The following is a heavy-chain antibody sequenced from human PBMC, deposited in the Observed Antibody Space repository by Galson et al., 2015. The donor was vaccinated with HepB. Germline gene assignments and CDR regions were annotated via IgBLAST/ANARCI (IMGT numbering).Heavy chain of an antibody. CDR1: GGTFSSYA. J-gene: IGHJ4*02. Sequence: SVKVSCKASGGTFSSYAIYWVRQAPGQGLEWMGGIIPMFGTENYAQKFQGRVTITADESRSTAYMQLSSLRSEDTATYYCARGLIGSELDIVVVVSSIHLDYWGQGTLVTVSS. CDR3: ARGLIGSELDIVVVVSSIHLDY. D-gene: IGHD2-15*01. V-gene: IGHV1-69*13. CDR2: IIPMFGTE.